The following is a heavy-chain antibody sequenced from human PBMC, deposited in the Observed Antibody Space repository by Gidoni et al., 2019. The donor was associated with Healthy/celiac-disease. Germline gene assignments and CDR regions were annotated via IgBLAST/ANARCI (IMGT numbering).Heavy chain of an antibody. CDR2: IIPIFGTA. CDR3: ARDQNKYQLLYY. CDR1: GGPFSSYA. Sequence: QVQLVQSGAEVKKPGSSAKVSCKASGGPFSSYAIRWVRQAPGQGLEWMGGIIPIFGTANYAQKFQGRVTITADESTSTAYMELSSLRSEDTAVYYCARDQNKYQLLYYWGQGTLVTVSS. D-gene: IGHD2-2*01. J-gene: IGHJ4*02. V-gene: IGHV1-69*01.